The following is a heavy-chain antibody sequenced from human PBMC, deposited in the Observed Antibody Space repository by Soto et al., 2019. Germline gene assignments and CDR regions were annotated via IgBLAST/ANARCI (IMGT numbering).Heavy chain of an antibody. CDR3: ARDLRGGSYGMDV. Sequence: QVQLQESGPGLVKPSQTLSLTCTVCGGSINNGGYYWSWIRQHPGKGLEWIGYIFYSGSTYYNPSLKSRVTISVDTSKNQFSLKLSSVTAADTAVYYCARDLRGGSYGMDVWGQGTTVTVSS. V-gene: IGHV4-31*03. CDR1: GGSINNGGYY. D-gene: IGHD3-10*01. J-gene: IGHJ6*02. CDR2: IFYSGST.